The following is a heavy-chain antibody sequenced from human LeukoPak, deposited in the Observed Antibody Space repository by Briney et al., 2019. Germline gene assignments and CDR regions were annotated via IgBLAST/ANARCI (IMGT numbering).Heavy chain of an antibody. Sequence: SETLSLTCAVSGGSISSSNWWSWVRQPPGKGLEWIGEIYHSGSTNYNPSLKSRVTISVDKSKNQFSLKLSSVTAADTAVYYCASGNYDILTGPDRFDPWGQGTLVTVSS. V-gene: IGHV4-4*02. CDR2: IYHSGST. J-gene: IGHJ5*02. CDR3: ASGNYDILTGPDRFDP. CDR1: GGSISSSNW. D-gene: IGHD3-9*01.